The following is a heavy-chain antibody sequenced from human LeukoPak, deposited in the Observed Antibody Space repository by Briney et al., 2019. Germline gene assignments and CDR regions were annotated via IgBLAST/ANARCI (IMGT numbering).Heavy chain of an antibody. Sequence: ASVKVSCKVSGYTLTELSMHWVRQAPGKGLEWMGGFDPEDGETIYAQKFQGRVTMTEDTSTDTAYMELSSLRSEDTAVYCCATYSKLYESGRLVFGHWGQGTLVTVSS. CDR3: ATYSKLYESGRLVFGH. J-gene: IGHJ4*02. CDR1: GYTLTELS. D-gene: IGHD3-9*01. V-gene: IGHV1-24*01. CDR2: FDPEDGET.